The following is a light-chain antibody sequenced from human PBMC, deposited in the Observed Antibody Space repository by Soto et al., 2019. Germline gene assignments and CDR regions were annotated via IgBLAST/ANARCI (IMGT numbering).Light chain of an antibody. CDR2: GAS. CDR1: QSVSSTY. CDR3: QQYGGSRWT. V-gene: IGKV3-20*01. J-gene: IGKJ1*01. Sequence: EIVLTQSPGTLSLSPGERATLSCRASQSVSSTYLAWYQQKPGQAPRLLIYGASNRATGIPDKFRGSGSGTDFTLTISRLEPEDFAVYYCQQYGGSRWTFGQGTKVDIK.